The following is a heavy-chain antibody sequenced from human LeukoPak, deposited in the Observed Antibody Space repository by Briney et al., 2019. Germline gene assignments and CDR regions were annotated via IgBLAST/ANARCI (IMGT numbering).Heavy chain of an antibody. CDR3: ARAQVYYDFWSGSGPYAFDI. J-gene: IGHJ3*02. D-gene: IGHD3-3*01. CDR2: INHSGST. V-gene: IGHV4-34*01. Sequence: PSETLSLTCAVYGVSFSGYYWSWIRQPPGKGLEWIGEINHSGSTNYNPSLKSRVTISVDTSKNQFSLKLSSVTAADTAVYYCARAQVYYDFWSGSGPYAFDIWGQGTMVTVSS. CDR1: GVSFSGYY.